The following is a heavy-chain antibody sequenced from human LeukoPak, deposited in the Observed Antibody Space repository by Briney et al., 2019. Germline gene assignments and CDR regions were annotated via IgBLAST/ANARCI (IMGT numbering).Heavy chain of an antibody. CDR2: ISYDGSNK. CDR1: GFPFSSYA. J-gene: IGHJ4*02. V-gene: IGHV3-30-3*01. Sequence: PGRSLLLSCAASGFPFSSYAMHWVRPAPGKGLEWVAVISYDGSNKYYADSVKGRFTISRDNSKNTLYLQMNSLRAEDTAVYYCARMEADIVVVPAASFDYWGQGTLVTVSS. D-gene: IGHD2-2*01. CDR3: ARMEADIVVVPAASFDY.